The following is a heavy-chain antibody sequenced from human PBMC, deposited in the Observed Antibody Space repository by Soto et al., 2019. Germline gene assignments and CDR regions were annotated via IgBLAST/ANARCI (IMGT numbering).Heavy chain of an antibody. J-gene: IGHJ6*02. CDR2: ISTYNGDT. Sequence: QVQLVQSGPEVKKPGASVKVSCEASGYTFTTSGISWVRQAPGQGLEWMGWISTYNGDTNSAQKFQGRVTMTADTSTGTVYMELMSLKSDDTAVYYCARQGSWPYYYYGLDVWGQGTTVTVPS. V-gene: IGHV1-18*01. CDR3: ARQGSWPYYYYGLDV. CDR1: GYTFTTSG. D-gene: IGHD1-26*01.